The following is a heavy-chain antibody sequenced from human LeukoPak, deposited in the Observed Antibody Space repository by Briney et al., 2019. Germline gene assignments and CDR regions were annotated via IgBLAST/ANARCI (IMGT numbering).Heavy chain of an antibody. D-gene: IGHD4-11*01. CDR3: ARVPTTYGMDV. CDR1: GFTFSSYS. Sequence: GGSLRLSCAASGFTFSSYSMNWVRQAPGKGLEWASYISSSGSTISYVDSEEGRFTISRDNAKNSLYLQMNSLRAEDTAVYYCARVPTTYGMDVWGQGTTVTVSS. CDR2: ISSSGSTI. J-gene: IGHJ6*02. V-gene: IGHV3-48*01.